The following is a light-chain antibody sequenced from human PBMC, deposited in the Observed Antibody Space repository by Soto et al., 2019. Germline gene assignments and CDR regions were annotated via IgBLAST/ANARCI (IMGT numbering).Light chain of an antibody. CDR3: QNYNSYSEA. Sequence: DIHMTQSPSSLSASVGDTVTITCRASQTISSWLAWYQQKPGKAPKLLIYKESTLKSGVPSRLSGSGSGTEFTLTISSLQPDDFATYYCQNYNSYSEACGQGTKVDIK. CDR2: KES. J-gene: IGKJ1*01. V-gene: IGKV1-5*03. CDR1: QTISSW.